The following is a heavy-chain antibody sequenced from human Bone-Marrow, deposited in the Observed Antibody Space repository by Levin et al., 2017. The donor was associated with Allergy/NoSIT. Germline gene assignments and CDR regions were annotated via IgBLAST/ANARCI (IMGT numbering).Heavy chain of an antibody. V-gene: IGHV4-30-2*01. Sequence: SSETLSLTCVVSGGSIDRGGNSWSWVRQPPGKGLECIGYIYHDETTYYNPSLKSRVTISVDRSKNHFSLKLTSVTAADTAVYYCVRLRGYYYGMDVWGRGTTVTVSS. D-gene: IGHD4-17*01. CDR3: VRLRGYYYGMDV. CDR1: GGSIDRGGNS. CDR2: IYHDETT. J-gene: IGHJ6*02.